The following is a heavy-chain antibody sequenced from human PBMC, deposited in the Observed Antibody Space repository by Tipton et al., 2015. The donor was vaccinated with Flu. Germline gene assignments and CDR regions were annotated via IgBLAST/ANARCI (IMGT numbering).Heavy chain of an antibody. D-gene: IGHD2-15*01. J-gene: IGHJ5*02. CDR1: GGSISSFY. Sequence: TLSLTCTVSGGSISSFYWSWIRQPPGKGLEWIGSIFYTGNTDYSPSLKSRVTISVDTSKNQFSLKMSSVTAADTAVYYCARAPGRPCSANACPNWFDPCGQGTLVTVSS. CDR3: ARAPGRPCSANACPNWFDP. CDR2: IFYTGNT. V-gene: IGHV4-59*08.